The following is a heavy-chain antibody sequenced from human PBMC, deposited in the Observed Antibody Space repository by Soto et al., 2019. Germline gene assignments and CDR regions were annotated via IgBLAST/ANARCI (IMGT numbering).Heavy chain of an antibody. D-gene: IGHD2-2*01. CDR2: ISSSGSTI. V-gene: IGHV3-48*03. CDR1: GFTFSSYE. Sequence: GGSLRLSCAASGFTFSSYEMNWVRQAPGKGLEWVSYISSSGSTIYYADSVKGRFTISRDNAKNSLYLQMNSLRAEDTAVYYCARVGRYCSSTSCIDYWGQEPWSPSPQ. CDR3: ARVGRYCSSTSCIDY. J-gene: IGHJ4*01.